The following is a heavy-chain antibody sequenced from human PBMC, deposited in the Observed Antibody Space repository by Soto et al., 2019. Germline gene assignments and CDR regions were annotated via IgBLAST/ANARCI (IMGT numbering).Heavy chain of an antibody. J-gene: IGHJ5*02. CDR3: ASSSWRPAARTNWFDP. CDR1: GFTFSSYE. D-gene: IGHD2-2*01. V-gene: IGHV3-48*03. Sequence: PGGSLRLSCAASGFTFSSYEMNWVRQAPGKGLEWVSYISSSGSTIYYADSVKGRLTISRDNAKNSLYPQMNSLRAEDTAVYYCASSSWRPAARTNWFDPWGQGTLVTVSS. CDR2: ISSSGSTI.